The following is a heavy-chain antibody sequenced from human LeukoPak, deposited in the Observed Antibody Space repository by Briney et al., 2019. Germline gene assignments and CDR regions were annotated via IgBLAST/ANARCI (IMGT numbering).Heavy chain of an antibody. CDR1: GGSISSYY. CDR3: ARVGYDSSGYYYYAFDI. V-gene: IGHV4-4*07. D-gene: IGHD3-22*01. Sequence: PSETLSLTCTVSGGSISSYYWSWIRQPAGKGLEWIGRIYTSGSTNYNPSLKSRVTMSVDTSTNQFSLKLSSVTAADTAVYYCARVGYDSSGYYYYAFDIWGQGTMVTVSS. CDR2: IYTSGST. J-gene: IGHJ3*02.